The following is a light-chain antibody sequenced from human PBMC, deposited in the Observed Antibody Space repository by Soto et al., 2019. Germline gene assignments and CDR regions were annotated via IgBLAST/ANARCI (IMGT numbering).Light chain of an antibody. J-gene: IGKJ1*01. V-gene: IGKV1-5*03. CDR2: KAS. Sequence: DIQMTQSPSTLSGSVGDRVTITGGASQTISSWVAWYQQEPGDAPKLLIYKASTLHSGVPSRFSCSGHGTEFTLTTSSLQPDDFATYCCQRCNSYSEAFGQGTKV. CDR3: QRCNSYSEA. CDR1: QTISSW.